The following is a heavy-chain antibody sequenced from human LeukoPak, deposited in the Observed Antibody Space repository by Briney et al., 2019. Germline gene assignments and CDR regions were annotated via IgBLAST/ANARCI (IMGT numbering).Heavy chain of an antibody. CDR2: IKRDGSQK. CDR1: GFSFSSNW. CDR3: ARDHGRIAVAGPYYYYGMDV. V-gene: IGHV3-7*03. J-gene: IGHJ6*02. Sequence: GGSLRLSCAAPGFSFSSNWMGWVRQAPGKGLEWVAHIKRDGSQKYYLDSVKGRFTISRDNAKNSLYLQMNSLRAEDTAVYYCARDHGRIAVAGPYYYYGMDVWGQGTTVTVSS. D-gene: IGHD6-19*01.